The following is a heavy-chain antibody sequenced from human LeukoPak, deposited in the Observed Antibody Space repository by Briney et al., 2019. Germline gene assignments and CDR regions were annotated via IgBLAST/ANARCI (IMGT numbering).Heavy chain of an antibody. J-gene: IGHJ6*03. CDR2: INHSGST. Sequence: SETLSLTCAVYGWSFSGYYWSWIRQPPGKGLEWIGKINHSGSTNYNPSLKSRVTISVDTSKNQFSLKLSSVTAADTAVYYCARVGLRFLEWLLSDYYYYMDVWGKGTTVTVSS. CDR1: GWSFSGYY. CDR3: ARVGLRFLEWLLSDYYYYMDV. D-gene: IGHD3-3*01. V-gene: IGHV4-34*01.